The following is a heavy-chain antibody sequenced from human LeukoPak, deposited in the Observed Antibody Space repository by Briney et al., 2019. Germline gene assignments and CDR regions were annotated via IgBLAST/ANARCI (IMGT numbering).Heavy chain of an antibody. CDR3: ARGPAYCGGDCEQVY. Sequence: ASVKVSCKASGYTFTGYYIHWVRQAPGQGLEWMGWINPNSGGTNYAQKFQGRVTMTRDTSISTAYMELSRLRSDDTAVYYCARGPAYCGGDCEQVYWGQGTLVTVSS. CDR2: INPNSGGT. CDR1: GYTFTGYY. V-gene: IGHV1-2*02. J-gene: IGHJ4*02. D-gene: IGHD2-21*02.